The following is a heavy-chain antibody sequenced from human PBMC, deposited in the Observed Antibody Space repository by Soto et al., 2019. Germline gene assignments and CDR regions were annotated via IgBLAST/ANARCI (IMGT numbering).Heavy chain of an antibody. V-gene: IGHV3-15*01. D-gene: IGHD2-15*01. CDR1: GFTFSNAW. CDR3: TTDLYGDEYCSGGSCYSDY. Sequence: ESGGGLVKPGGSLRLSCAASGFTFSNAWMSWVRQAPGKGLEWVGRIKSKTDGGTTDYAAPVKGRFTISRDDSKNTLYLQMNSLKTEDTAVYYCTTDLYGDEYCSGGSCYSDYWGQGTLVTVSS. J-gene: IGHJ4*02. CDR2: IKSKTDGGTT.